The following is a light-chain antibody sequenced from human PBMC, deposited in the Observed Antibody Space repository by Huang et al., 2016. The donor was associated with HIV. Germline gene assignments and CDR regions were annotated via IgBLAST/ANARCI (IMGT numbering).Light chain of an antibody. CDR2: TSS. Sequence: AIQMTQSPSSLSASPGDRITIACRASQDISTFLAWYQQKPGRPPTLLIHTSSLLQSGVPSRFNATGSGTDFTLTVTCLQSEDFASYYCQQYYSHSTFGPGTKV. CDR3: QQYYSHST. CDR1: QDISTF. V-gene: IGKV1-8*01. J-gene: IGKJ3*01.